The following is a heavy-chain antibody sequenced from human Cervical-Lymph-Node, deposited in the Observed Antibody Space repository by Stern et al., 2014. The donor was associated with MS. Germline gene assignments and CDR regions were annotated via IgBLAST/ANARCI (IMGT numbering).Heavy chain of an antibody. V-gene: IGHV3-30*18. CDR1: GFTFNSYG. Sequence: QVQLGQSGGGVVQTGRSLRLSCAGSGFTFNSYGIHWVRQAPGKGLEWVTVISYDGSNKYYADSVKGRFTISRDNSKNTVYLQMNTLRPEDTAVYYCAKDITMVRGAIDYWGQGTLVTVSS. J-gene: IGHJ4*02. CDR2: ISYDGSNK. D-gene: IGHD3-10*01. CDR3: AKDITMVRGAIDY.